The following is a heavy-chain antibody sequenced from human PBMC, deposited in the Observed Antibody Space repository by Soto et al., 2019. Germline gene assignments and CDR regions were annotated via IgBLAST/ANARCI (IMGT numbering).Heavy chain of an antibody. J-gene: IGHJ4*02. CDR1: GGSISSGGYY. D-gene: IGHD3-22*01. V-gene: IGHV4-31*03. CDR3: ARVERDYYDSSGYYDY. CDR2: IYYSGST. Sequence: QVQLQESGPGLVKPSQTLSLTCTVSGGSISSGGYYWSWIRQHPGKGLEWIGYIYYSGSTYYNPSLQSRVTISVDTSKNQFSLKLSSVTAADPAVYYCARVERDYYDSSGYYDYWGQGTLVTVSS.